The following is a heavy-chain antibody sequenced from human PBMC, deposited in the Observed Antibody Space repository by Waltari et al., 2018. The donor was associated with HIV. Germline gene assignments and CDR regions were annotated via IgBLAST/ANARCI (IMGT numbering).Heavy chain of an antibody. D-gene: IGHD4-17*01. Sequence: QVQLQQWGAGLLKPSETLSLTCAVYGWSFSGYYWSWIRQPPGKGLEWIGEINHSGSTNYNPSLKSRVTISVDTSKNQFSLKLSSVTAADTAVYYCVRSKGPDYGDYGNDYWGQGTLVTVSS. J-gene: IGHJ4*02. CDR3: VRSKGPDYGDYGNDY. CDR2: INHSGST. V-gene: IGHV4-34*01. CDR1: GWSFSGYY.